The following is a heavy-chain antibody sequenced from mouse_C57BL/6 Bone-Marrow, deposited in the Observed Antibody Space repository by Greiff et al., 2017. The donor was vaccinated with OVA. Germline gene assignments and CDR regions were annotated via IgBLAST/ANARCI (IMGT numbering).Heavy chain of an antibody. J-gene: IGHJ2*01. Sequence: QVQLQQPGAELVKPGASVKLSCKASGYTFTSYWMHWVKQRPGQGLEWIGMIHPNSGSTNYNEKFKSKATLTVDKSSSTAYMQLSSLTSEDSAVDYCARKITTVGRDYFDYWGQGTTLTVSS. CDR2: IHPNSGST. D-gene: IGHD1-1*01. CDR1: GYTFTSYW. V-gene: IGHV1-64*01. CDR3: ARKITTVGRDYFDY.